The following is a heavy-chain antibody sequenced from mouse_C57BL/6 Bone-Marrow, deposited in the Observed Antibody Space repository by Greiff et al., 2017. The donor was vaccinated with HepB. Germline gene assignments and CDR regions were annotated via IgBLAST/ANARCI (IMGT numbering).Heavy chain of an antibody. CDR1: GYSITSGYY. V-gene: IGHV3-6*01. D-gene: IGHD1-1*01. Sequence: EVQLQESGPGLVKPSQSLSLTCSVTGYSITSGYYWNWIRQFPGNKLEWMGYISYDGSNNYNPSLKNRISITRDTSKNQFFLKLNSVTTEDTATYYCARPFYYSRSWYFDVWGTGTTVTVSS. CDR3: ARPFYYSRSWYFDV. J-gene: IGHJ1*03. CDR2: ISYDGSN.